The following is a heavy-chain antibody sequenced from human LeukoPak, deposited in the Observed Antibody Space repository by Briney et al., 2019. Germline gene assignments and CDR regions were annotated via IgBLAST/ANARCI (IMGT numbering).Heavy chain of an antibody. CDR1: GFDFFTYD. V-gene: IGHV3-48*03. CDR2: VSAGGGTT. J-gene: IGHJ6*02. Sequence: GESLRLSCAASGFDFFTYDMHWVRQAPGKGLQWVAYVSAGGGTTLYTDSVKGRFTISRDNAKNSLYLQMNSLRVEDTGVYYCARDRDYDGMDVWGQGTTVTVSS. CDR3: ARDRDYDGMDV.